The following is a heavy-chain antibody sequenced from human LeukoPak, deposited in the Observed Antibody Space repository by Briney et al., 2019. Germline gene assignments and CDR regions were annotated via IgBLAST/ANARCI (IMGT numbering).Heavy chain of an antibody. CDR1: GGSVSGYY. J-gene: IGHJ4*02. CDR3: ARIHRYCSGGACYVLDN. CDR2: VYYSGST. D-gene: IGHD2-15*01. V-gene: IGHV4-59*02. Sequence: SETLSLTCVVSGGSVSGYYWGWIRQPPGRGLEWIGYVYYSGSTNYNPSFKSRITISVDTSRNQFSLQLSSVTAANTAVYYCARIHRYCSGGACYVLDNWGQGTLVAVSS.